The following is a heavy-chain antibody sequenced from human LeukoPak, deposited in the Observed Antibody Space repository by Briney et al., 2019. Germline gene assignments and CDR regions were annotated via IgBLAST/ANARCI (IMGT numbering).Heavy chain of an antibody. V-gene: IGHV3-23*01. CDR1: GFTFSNFA. Sequence: GGSLRLSCAASGFTFSNFAMSWVRQAPGKGLEWVSAISGSGGSTYYADSVKGRFTIPRDNSKNTLYLQMNSLRAEDTAVYYCAKARERTCSYGYFDYWGQGTLVTVSS. D-gene: IGHD2-2*01. CDR3: AKARERTCSYGYFDY. J-gene: IGHJ4*02. CDR2: ISGSGGST.